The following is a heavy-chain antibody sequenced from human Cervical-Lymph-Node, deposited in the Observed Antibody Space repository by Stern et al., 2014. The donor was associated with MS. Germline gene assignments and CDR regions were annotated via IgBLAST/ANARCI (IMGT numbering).Heavy chain of an antibody. D-gene: IGHD6-13*01. CDR3: AHRSSSWYHLDY. J-gene: IGHJ4*02. Sequence: QVTLRESGPTLVKPTQTLTLTCTFSGFSLTTSGVGVGWIRQPPGKALEWLALIYWDDDKRYSPSLESRLTITKDTSTNQVVLTMTNMGPADTATYYCAHRSSSWYHLDYWGQGTLVTVSS. V-gene: IGHV2-5*02. CDR1: GFSLTTSGVG. CDR2: IYWDDDK.